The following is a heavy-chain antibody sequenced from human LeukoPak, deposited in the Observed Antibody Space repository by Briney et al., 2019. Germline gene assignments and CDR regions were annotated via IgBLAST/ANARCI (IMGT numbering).Heavy chain of an antibody. Sequence: GGSLRLSCAASGFIFSSYGMHWVRQAPGKGLEWEAVIWFDGSNKYYADSVKGRFTISRDNSKNMLYLQMSSLRAEDTAVFYCARSTYFGDYWGQGILVTVCS. CDR1: GFIFSSYG. CDR2: IWFDGSNK. D-gene: IGHD2/OR15-2a*01. CDR3: ARSTYFGDY. V-gene: IGHV3-33*01. J-gene: IGHJ4*02.